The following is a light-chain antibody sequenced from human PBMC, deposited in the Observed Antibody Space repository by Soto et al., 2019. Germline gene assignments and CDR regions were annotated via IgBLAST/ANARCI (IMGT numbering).Light chain of an antibody. CDR2: GAS. CDR3: QRYNNWPLT. V-gene: IGKV3-15*01. Sequence: EIVMTQSPATLSVSPGERATLSCRASQSVKSNLAWYQQKPGQAPRLLIYGASTRATGVPAKFSGSGSGTEFTLTINSLQSEDFAVYYCQRYNNWPLTFGGGTKVESK. CDR1: QSVKSN. J-gene: IGKJ4*01.